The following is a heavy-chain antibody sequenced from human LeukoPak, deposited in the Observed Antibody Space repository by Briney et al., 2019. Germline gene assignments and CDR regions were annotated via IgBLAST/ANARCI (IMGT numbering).Heavy chain of an antibody. Sequence: GAPLKISCKRPGSPFTSYWIGWARQLHGKGLEWMGIIYPGDSDTRYSPSFQAQVTISADKSISNAYLQWTSLKASAPAMSYCARYDFWRGSADDCFEYWGQGTLGPVSS. J-gene: IGHJ4*02. D-gene: IGHD3-3*01. CDR2: IYPGDSDT. CDR3: ARYDFWRGSADDCFEY. V-gene: IGHV5-51*01. CDR1: GSPFTSYW.